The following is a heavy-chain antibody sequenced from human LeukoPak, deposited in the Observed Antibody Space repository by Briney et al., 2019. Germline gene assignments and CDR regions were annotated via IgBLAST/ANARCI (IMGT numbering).Heavy chain of an antibody. Sequence: SETLSLTCSVSGGLITSTIPYWAWTRQPPGQGLEWIASIYYNGITSSNASLESRVSMSAHTSRNQFSLRPISARPADTSVYYCARQPTVKRGAVASNFDYWGQGTLVTVSS. CDR3: ARQPTVKRGAVASNFDY. CDR2: IYYNGIT. D-gene: IGHD6-19*01. J-gene: IGHJ4*02. CDR1: GGLITSTIPY. V-gene: IGHV4-39*01.